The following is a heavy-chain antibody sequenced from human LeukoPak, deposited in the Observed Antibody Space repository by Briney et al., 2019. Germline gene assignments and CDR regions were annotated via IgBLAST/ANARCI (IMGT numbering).Heavy chain of an antibody. V-gene: IGHV5-51*01. CDR2: IYPGDSDT. D-gene: IGHD5-12*01. Sequence: GESLKISCKGSGYPFTTYWIGWVRQRPGKGLEWMGSIYPGDSDTIYSASFQGPVTISADKSIRTAYLQWSSLKASDTAMYYCARFIYSGYEGDYWGQGTLVTVSS. J-gene: IGHJ4*02. CDR3: ARFIYSGYEGDY. CDR1: GYPFTTYW.